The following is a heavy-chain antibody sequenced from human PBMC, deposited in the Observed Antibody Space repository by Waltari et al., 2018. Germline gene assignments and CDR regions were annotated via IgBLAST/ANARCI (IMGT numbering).Heavy chain of an antibody. Sequence: QVQLQESGPGLVKPSQTLSLTCTVSGGSISCGSYYWSWVRQPAGKGLEWIGYIYTSGSTNYNPSLKSRVTISVDTSKNQFSLKLSSVTAADTAVYYCASKQLGSGSYPYWYFDLCGRGTLVTVSS. V-gene: IGHV4-61*09. CDR3: ASKQLGSGSYPYWYFDL. J-gene: IGHJ2*01. D-gene: IGHD1-26*01. CDR1: GGSISCGSYY. CDR2: IYTSGST.